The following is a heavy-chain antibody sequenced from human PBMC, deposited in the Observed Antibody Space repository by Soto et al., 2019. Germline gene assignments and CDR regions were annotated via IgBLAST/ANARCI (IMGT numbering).Heavy chain of an antibody. J-gene: IGHJ6*02. CDR3: ARSLPYTAMAYYGMDV. Sequence: QVQLVESGGGVVQPGRSLRLSCAASGFTFSSYAMHWVRQAPGKGLEWVAVISYDGSNKYYADSVKGRFTISRDNSKNTLYLQMNSLRAEDTAVYYCARSLPYTAMAYYGMDVWGQGTTVTVSS. CDR2: ISYDGSNK. V-gene: IGHV3-30-3*01. D-gene: IGHD5-18*01. CDR1: GFTFSSYA.